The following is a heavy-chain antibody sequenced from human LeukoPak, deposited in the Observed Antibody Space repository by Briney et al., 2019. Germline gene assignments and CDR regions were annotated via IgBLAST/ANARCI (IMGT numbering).Heavy chain of an antibody. D-gene: IGHD3-3*01. J-gene: IGHJ3*02. CDR1: GGSISSYY. CDR3: ARDQVFGVVHHDAFDI. Sequence: SETLSLTCTVSGGSISSYYWSWLRQPAGKGLEWIGRIYTSGSTNYNPSLKSRVTISVDKSKNQFSLKLSSVTAADTAVYYCARDQVFGVVHHDAFDIWGQGTMVTVSS. CDR2: IYTSGST. V-gene: IGHV4-4*07.